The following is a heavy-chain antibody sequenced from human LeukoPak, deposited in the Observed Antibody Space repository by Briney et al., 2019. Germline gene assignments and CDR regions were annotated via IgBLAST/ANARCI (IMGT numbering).Heavy chain of an antibody. CDR3: AKDLRWTPGYSSNWAFDH. D-gene: IGHD6-13*01. J-gene: IGHJ4*02. V-gene: IGHV3-23*01. CDR2: ISGSGSSI. CDR1: GFTFSSCG. Sequence: GGTLRLSCAASGFTFSSCGMSWVRQAPGEGLEWVSAISGSGSSIYYADSVKGRFTISRDNSKNTLYLQMNSLRAEDTAVYYCAKDLRWTPGYSSNWAFDHWGQGTLVTVSS.